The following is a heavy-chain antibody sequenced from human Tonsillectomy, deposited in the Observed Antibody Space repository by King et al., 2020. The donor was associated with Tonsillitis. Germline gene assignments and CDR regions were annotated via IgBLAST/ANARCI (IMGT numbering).Heavy chain of an antibody. D-gene: IGHD1-1*01. Sequence: VQLVESGGGVVQPGGSLRLACVTSGFNFSYYGFHWVRQVPGRGLEWVATVRTRGSLIHYADSVRGRFTVSRDPSQTTVYLQMTGLTPADTAVYFCSRGAHLQLGQRGFGHWGQGTLVTVSS. CDR3: SRGAHLQLGQRGFGH. CDR1: GFNFSYYG. CDR2: VRTRGSLI. J-gene: IGHJ4*02. V-gene: IGHV3-30*02.